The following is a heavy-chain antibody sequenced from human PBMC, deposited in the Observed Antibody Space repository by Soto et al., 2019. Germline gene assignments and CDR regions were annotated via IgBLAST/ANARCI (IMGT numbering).Heavy chain of an antibody. V-gene: IGHV3-21*01. J-gene: IGHJ4*02. Sequence: GGSLRLSCAASGFTFSSYSMNWVRQAPGKGLEWVSSISSSSSYIYYADSVKGRFTISRDNAKNSLYLQMNSLRAEDTAVYYCAREPLRFLEWLPRALDYWGQGTLVTVSS. CDR1: GFTFSSYS. D-gene: IGHD3-3*01. CDR3: AREPLRFLEWLPRALDY. CDR2: ISSSSSYI.